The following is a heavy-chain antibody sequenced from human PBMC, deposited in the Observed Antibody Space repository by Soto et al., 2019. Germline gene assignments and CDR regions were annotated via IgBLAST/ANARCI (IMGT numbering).Heavy chain of an antibody. Sequence: SETLSLTCAVSGGSISSSNWWSWVRQPPGKGLEWIGEIYHSGSTNYNPSLKSRVTISVDKSKNQFSLKLSSVTAADTAVYYCARGIPMVRGVITHYYYYGMDVWGQGTTVTVSS. D-gene: IGHD3-10*01. CDR2: IYHSGST. CDR1: GGSISSSNW. CDR3: ARGIPMVRGVITHYYYYGMDV. V-gene: IGHV4-4*02. J-gene: IGHJ6*02.